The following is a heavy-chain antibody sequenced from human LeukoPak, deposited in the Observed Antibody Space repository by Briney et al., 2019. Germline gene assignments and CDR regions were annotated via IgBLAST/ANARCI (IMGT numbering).Heavy chain of an antibody. J-gene: IGHJ1*01. D-gene: IGHD3-22*01. Sequence: GESLKISCKGSGYGFTSYWIGWVRQMPGKGLEWMGIIYPGDSDTRYSPSFQGQVTISADKSISTAYLQWSSLKASDTAMYYCASPPPYDSSGYASPEYFQHWGQGTLVTVSS. CDR2: IYPGDSDT. CDR3: ASPPPYDSSGYASPEYFQH. CDR1: GYGFTSYW. V-gene: IGHV5-51*01.